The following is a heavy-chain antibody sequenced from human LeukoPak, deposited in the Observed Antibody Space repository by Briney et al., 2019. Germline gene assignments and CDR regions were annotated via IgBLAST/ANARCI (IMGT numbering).Heavy chain of an antibody. J-gene: IGHJ3*02. CDR1: GFTFSSYG. D-gene: IGHD3-10*01. CDR3: ARDPDIYGSGSYSAFDI. V-gene: IGHV3-33*01. CDR2: IWYDGSNK. Sequence: GGSLRLSCAASGFTFSSYGMHWVRQAPGKGLEWVAVIWYDGSNKYYADSVKGRFTISRDNSKNTLYLQMNSLRAEDTAVHYCARDPDIYGSGSYSAFDIWGQGTMVTVSS.